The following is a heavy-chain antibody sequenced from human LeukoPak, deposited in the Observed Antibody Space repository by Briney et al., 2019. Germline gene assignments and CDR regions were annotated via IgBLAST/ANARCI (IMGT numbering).Heavy chain of an antibody. CDR2: INSDGSST. J-gene: IGHJ3*02. CDR1: GYTFSSAW. D-gene: IGHD3-22*01. CDR3: ARDLNTMIAALTRAFDI. Sequence: PGGSLRLSCAGTGYTFSSAWMHWVRQAPGKGLVWVSRINSDGSSTRYADSVRGRFTISRDNAKNTLYLQMNSLRAEDTAVYYCARDLNTMIAALTRAFDIWGQGTMVTVSS. V-gene: IGHV3-74*01.